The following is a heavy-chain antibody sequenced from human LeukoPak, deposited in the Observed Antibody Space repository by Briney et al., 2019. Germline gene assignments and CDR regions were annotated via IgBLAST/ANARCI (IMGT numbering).Heavy chain of an antibody. V-gene: IGHV3-30*18. D-gene: IGHD6-13*01. CDR1: GFTFSSYG. CDR2: ISYDGSNK. J-gene: IGHJ4*02. CDR3: AKAQLEQQPVGYFDY. Sequence: PGRSLRLSCAASGFTFSSYGMHWVRQAPGKGLEWVAVISYDGSNKYYADSAKGRFTISRDNSKNTLYLQMNSLRAEDTAVYYCAKAQLEQQPVGYFDYWGQGTLVTVSS.